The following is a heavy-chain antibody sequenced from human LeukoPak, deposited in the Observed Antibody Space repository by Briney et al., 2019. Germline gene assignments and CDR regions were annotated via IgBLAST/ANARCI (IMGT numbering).Heavy chain of an antibody. CDR2: IYTSGST. Sequence: PSETLSLTCTVSGGSISSGSYYWSWTRQPAGKGLEWIGRIYTSGSTNYNPSLKSRVTISVDTSKNQFSLKLSSVTAADTAVYYCARASGYCTNGVCPDYYYYYMDVWGKGTTVTVSS. CDR1: GGSISSGSYY. CDR3: ARASGYCTNGVCPDYYYYYMDV. D-gene: IGHD2-8*01. J-gene: IGHJ6*03. V-gene: IGHV4-61*02.